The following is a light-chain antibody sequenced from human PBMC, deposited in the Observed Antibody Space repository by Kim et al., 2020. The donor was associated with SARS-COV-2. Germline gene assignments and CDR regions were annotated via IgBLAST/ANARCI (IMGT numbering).Light chain of an antibody. CDR3: QQYGSSPRT. V-gene: IGKV3-20*01. Sequence: SPGDRATLSCRASQGVNSGYLAWYQQKPGQSPRLLIYDTSSRATGIPDRFSGSGSGTDFTLTISRLEPEDFALYYCQQYGSSPRTFGQGTKVDIK. J-gene: IGKJ1*01. CDR2: DTS. CDR1: QGVNSGY.